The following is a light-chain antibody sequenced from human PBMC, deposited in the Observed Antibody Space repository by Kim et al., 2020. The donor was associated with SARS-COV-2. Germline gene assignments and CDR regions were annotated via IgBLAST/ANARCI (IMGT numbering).Light chain of an antibody. V-gene: IGKV1-39*01. J-gene: IGKJ1*01. CDR2: AAS. Sequence: DIQMTQSPSSLSASVGDRVTITCRASQSISSYLNWYQQKPGKAPKLLIYAASSLESGVPSRFSGSGSGTDFTLTISSLQPDGFATYYFQQSYSTPPWTFGQGTKVDIK. CDR3: QQSYSTPPWT. CDR1: QSISSY.